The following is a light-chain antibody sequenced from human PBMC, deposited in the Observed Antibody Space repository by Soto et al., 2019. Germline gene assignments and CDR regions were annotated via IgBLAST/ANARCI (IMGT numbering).Light chain of an antibody. CDR3: SSYTSNSHYV. CDR1: SSDVGNSNG. J-gene: IGLJ1*01. CDR2: DVN. Sequence: QSALTQPPSVSGSPGQSVAISCTGTSSDVGNSNGVSWYHQPPGTAPKLMIYDVNNRPSGVSDRFSGSKSGNTASLTISGLQAEDEADYYCSSYTSNSHYVFGTGTKVTVL. V-gene: IGLV2-18*02.